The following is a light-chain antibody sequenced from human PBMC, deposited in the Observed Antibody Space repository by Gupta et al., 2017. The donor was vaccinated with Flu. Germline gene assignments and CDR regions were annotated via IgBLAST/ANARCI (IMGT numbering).Light chain of an antibody. V-gene: IGKV1-39*01. CDR2: AAS. CDR3: QQSYTTPWT. CDR1: QSITSS. Sequence: DIQMTQSPSSLSASVGDRVTITCRASQSITSSLNWYQQIPGKAPKLLIYAASSLQSGVPSRFSGSGSGTDFTLTVSSLQPEDFATYSCQQSYTTPWTFGQGTKVEIK. J-gene: IGKJ1*01.